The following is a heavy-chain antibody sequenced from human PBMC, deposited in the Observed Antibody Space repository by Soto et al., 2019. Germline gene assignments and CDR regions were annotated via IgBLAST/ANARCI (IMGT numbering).Heavy chain of an antibody. CDR2: IIPILGIA. D-gene: IGHD6-19*01. J-gene: IGHJ4*02. CDR1: GGTFSSYT. Sequence: QVQLVQSGAEVKKPGSSVKVSCKASGGTFSSYTISWVRQAPGQGLEWMGRIIPILGIANYAQKFQGRVTLTXXKXTXXAYMELSSLRSEDTAVYYCARDEGIAVSVEDGGGYWGQGTLVTVSS. V-gene: IGHV1-69*08. CDR3: ARDEGIAVSVEDGGGY.